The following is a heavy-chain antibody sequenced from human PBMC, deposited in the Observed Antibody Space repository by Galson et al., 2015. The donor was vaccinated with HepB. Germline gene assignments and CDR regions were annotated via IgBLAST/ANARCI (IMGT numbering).Heavy chain of an antibody. CDR3: ARTFYDSSEASAFDI. V-gene: IGHV1-69*13. CDR2: IIPIFGTA. CDR1: GGTFSSYA. D-gene: IGHD3-3*01. J-gene: IGHJ3*02. Sequence: SVKVSCKASGGTFSSYAISWVRQAPGQGLEWMGGIIPIFGTANYAQKFQGRVTITADESTSTAYMELSSLRSEDTAVYYCARTFYDSSEASAFDIWGQGTMVTVSS.